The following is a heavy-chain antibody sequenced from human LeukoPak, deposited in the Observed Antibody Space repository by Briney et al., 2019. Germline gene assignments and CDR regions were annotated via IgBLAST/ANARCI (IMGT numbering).Heavy chain of an antibody. D-gene: IGHD6-13*01. J-gene: IGHJ4*02. Sequence: GGSLRLSCAASGFTFSSYAMTWVRQAPGKGLEWVSAISGSGGITNYADSVKGRFTISRDNSKNTLYLQMNSLRADDTAVYYCAKEGSSSWYYFDYWGQGTQITVSS. CDR3: AKEGSSSWYYFDY. CDR2: ISGSGGIT. CDR1: GFTFSSYA. V-gene: IGHV3-23*01.